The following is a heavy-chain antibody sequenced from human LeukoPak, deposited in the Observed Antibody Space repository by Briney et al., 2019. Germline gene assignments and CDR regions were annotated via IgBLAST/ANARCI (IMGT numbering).Heavy chain of an antibody. CDR2: ISWDGGST. CDR3: AKAGMGATLYYGMDV. Sequence: GGSLRLSCAASGFTFDYYTMHWVRQAPGKGLEWVSLISWDGGSTSYADSVKGRFTISRDNSKNSLYLQMNSLRTEDTALYYCAKAGMGATLYYGMDVWGQGTTVTVSS. V-gene: IGHV3-43*01. J-gene: IGHJ6*02. D-gene: IGHD1-26*01. CDR1: GFTFDYYT.